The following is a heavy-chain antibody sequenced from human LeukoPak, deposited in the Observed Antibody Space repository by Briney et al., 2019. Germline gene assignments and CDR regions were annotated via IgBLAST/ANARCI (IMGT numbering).Heavy chain of an antibody. V-gene: IGHV3-23*01. D-gene: IGHD2-2*01. Sequence: GGSLRLSCAASGFTFSIYDLSWVRQAPGKGLECVSAIDRGVGSTYYADSVKGRFTISRDNSKNTLYLQMNNLRVDDTAVYYCARDSQPFLVQPPSAGHYYGMDVWGQGTTVAVSS. CDR1: GFTFSIYD. J-gene: IGHJ6*02. CDR2: IDRGVGST. CDR3: ARDSQPFLVQPPSAGHYYGMDV.